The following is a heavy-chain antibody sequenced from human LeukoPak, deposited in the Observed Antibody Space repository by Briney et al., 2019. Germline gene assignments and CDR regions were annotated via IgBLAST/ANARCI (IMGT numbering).Heavy chain of an antibody. V-gene: IGHV4-59*01. D-gene: IGHD3-10*01. CDR3: ASTYYYGSGSRTIDY. Sequence: SETLSLTCTVSGGSISSYYWSWIRQPPGKGLEWIGYIYYSGSTNYNPSLKSRVTISVDTSKNQFSLELSSVTAADTAVYYCASTYYYGSGSRTIDYWGQGTLVTVSS. CDR2: IYYSGST. CDR1: GGSISSYY. J-gene: IGHJ4*02.